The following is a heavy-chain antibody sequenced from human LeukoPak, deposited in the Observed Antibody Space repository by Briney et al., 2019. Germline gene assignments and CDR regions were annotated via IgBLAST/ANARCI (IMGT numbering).Heavy chain of an antibody. Sequence: PGGSLRLSCVASGFTFSSYAMSWVRQAPGKGLEWVSGISWNSGSIGYADSVKGRFTISRDNAKNSLYLQMNSLRAEDTALYYCAKDWGMHDGLGMDVWGQGTTVTVSS. V-gene: IGHV3-9*01. CDR1: GFTFSSYA. J-gene: IGHJ6*02. CDR3: AKDWGMHDGLGMDV. CDR2: ISWNSGSI. D-gene: IGHD3-16*01.